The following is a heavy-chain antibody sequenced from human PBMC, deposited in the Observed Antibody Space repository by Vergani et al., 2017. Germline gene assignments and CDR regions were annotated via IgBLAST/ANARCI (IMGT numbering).Heavy chain of an antibody. V-gene: IGHV4-34*01. CDR3: ARDQGFGYKTSYGMNV. D-gene: IGHD3-10*01. CDR2: INHSGST. CDR1: GGSFSGYY. Sequence: QVQLQQWGAGLLKPSETLSLTCAVYGGSFSGYYWSWIRQPPGKGLEWIGEINHSGSTNYNPSLKSRVTISVETSKNQFSLKLSSVTAADTAVYYCARDQGFGYKTSYGMNVWGQGTTVTVSS. J-gene: IGHJ6*02.